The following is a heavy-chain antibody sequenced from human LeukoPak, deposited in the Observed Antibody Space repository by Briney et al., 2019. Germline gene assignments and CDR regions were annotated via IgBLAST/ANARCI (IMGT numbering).Heavy chain of an antibody. CDR2: IYYSGST. CDR3: ARGTDSRRSAFDI. Sequence: PSQTLSLTCTVSGGSISSGGYYWSWIRQHPGKGLEWIGYIYYSGSTYYNPSLKSRVTISVDTSKNQFSQKLTSVTAADTAVYYCARGTDSRRSAFDIWAKGQWSPSLQ. J-gene: IGHJ3*02. D-gene: IGHD3-22*01. CDR1: GGSISSGGYY. V-gene: IGHV4-31*03.